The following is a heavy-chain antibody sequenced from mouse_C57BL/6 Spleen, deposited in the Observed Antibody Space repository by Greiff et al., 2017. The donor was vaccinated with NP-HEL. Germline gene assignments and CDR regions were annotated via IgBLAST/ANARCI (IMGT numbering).Heavy chain of an antibody. J-gene: IGHJ4*01. Sequence: QVQLQQPGTELVKPGASVKLSCKASGYTFTSYWMHWVKQRPGQGLEWIGNINPSNGGTNYNEKFKSKATLTVDKSSSTAYMQLSSLTSEDSAVYYCARGGVYYGSSYGDYYAMDYWGQGTSVTVSS. CDR2: INPSNGGT. V-gene: IGHV1-53*01. D-gene: IGHD1-1*01. CDR1: GYTFTSYW. CDR3: ARGGVYYGSSYGDYYAMDY.